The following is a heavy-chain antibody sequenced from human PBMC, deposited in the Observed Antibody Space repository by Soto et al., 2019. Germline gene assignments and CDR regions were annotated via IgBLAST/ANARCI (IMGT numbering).Heavy chain of an antibody. V-gene: IGHV4-59*12. CDR1: GGSISSNY. CDR2: VYNSGST. J-gene: IGHJ6*02. CDR3: ARGSSGLTGYPYYYYYCMDV. D-gene: IGHD3-9*01. Sequence: PSETLSLTCTVSGGSISSNYWTWIRQPPGKGLEWIGYVYNSGSTNYNPSLKSRVTISVDTSKNQFSLKLSSVTAADTAVYYCARGSSGLTGYPYYYYYCMDVWGQGTTVTVSS.